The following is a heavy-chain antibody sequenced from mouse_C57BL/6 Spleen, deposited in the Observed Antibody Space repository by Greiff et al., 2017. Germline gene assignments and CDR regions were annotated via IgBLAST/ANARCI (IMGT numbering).Heavy chain of an antibody. CDR3: TRWGGYFDY. CDR2: IDPETGGT. J-gene: IGHJ2*01. CDR1: GYTFTDYE. Sequence: VQLQQSGAELVRPGASVTLSCKASGYTFTDYEMHWVKQTPVHGLEWIGAIDPETGGTAYHQKFKGKAILTADKSSSTAYMELRSLTSEDSAVYYFTRWGGYFDYGGQGTTLTVSS. V-gene: IGHV1-15*01.